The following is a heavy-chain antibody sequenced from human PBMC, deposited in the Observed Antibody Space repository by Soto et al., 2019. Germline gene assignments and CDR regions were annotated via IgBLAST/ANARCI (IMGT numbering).Heavy chain of an antibody. CDR3: ARPNYYGSIYGMDV. D-gene: IGHD3-10*01. V-gene: IGHV5-51*01. CDR2: IYPGDSDT. Sequence: GESLKISRKGSGYSLTIYWIGLVRQMPGKGLEWMGIIYPGDSDTRYSPSFQGQVTISADESINTAYLQWSSLKASDTDMYYCARPNYYGSIYGMDVWGQGTTVTVSS. J-gene: IGHJ6*02. CDR1: GYSLTIYW.